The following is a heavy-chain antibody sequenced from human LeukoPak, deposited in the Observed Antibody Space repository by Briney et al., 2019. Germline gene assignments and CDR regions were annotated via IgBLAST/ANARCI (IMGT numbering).Heavy chain of an antibody. J-gene: IGHJ4*02. D-gene: IGHD5-12*01. V-gene: IGHV4-38-2*02. Sequence: SETLSLTCTVSGYSISSGYYWGWIRQPPGKGLEWIGNTYHSGSTYHNPSLKSRVTISVDTSKNQFSLKLSSVTAADTAVYYCARGSQYSGYDWGQGTLVTVSS. CDR2: TYHSGST. CDR1: GYSISSGYY. CDR3: ARGSQYSGYD.